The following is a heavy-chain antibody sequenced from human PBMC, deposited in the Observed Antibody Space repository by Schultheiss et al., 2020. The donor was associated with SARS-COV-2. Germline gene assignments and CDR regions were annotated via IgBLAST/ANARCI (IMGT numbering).Heavy chain of an antibody. Sequence: GGSLRLSCEASGFTFSSYSMNWVRQAPGKGLEWVSAISGSGGSTYYADSVKGRFTISRDNSKNTRYLQMNSLRAEDTAVYYCASSNKPHYEFCSGYLGHDAFEIWGQGTMVTVSS. V-gene: IGHV3-23*01. CDR2: ISGSGGST. CDR3: ASSNKPHYEFCSGYLGHDAFEI. CDR1: GFTFSSYS. J-gene: IGHJ3*02. D-gene: IGHD3-3*01.